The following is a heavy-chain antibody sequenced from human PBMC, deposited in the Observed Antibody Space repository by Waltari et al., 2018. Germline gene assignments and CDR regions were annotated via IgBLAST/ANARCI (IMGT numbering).Heavy chain of an antibody. Sequence: QVQLVQSGAEVKKPGASVKVSCKASGYTFTSYAMHWVRQAPEQRLEWRGGINAGDGNTKYSQKFQGRGPITRDTSASTAYMELSSLTSEDTAVYYCARVTSGGGFGVVNYGMDVWGQGTTVTVSS. CDR1: GYTFTSYA. J-gene: IGHJ6*02. CDR2: INAGDGNT. CDR3: ARVTSGGGFGVVNYGMDV. V-gene: IGHV1-3*01. D-gene: IGHD3-3*01.